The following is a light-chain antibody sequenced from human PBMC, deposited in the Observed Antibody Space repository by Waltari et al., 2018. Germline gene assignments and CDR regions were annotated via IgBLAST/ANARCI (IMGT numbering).Light chain of an antibody. CDR3: QQLYSYPRT. J-gene: IGKJ3*01. CDR1: RGIDNY. CDR2: VAS. Sequence: IQLTQSPSSLSASVGDRVTITCRASRGIDNYLAWYQQQPGKAPKLLISVASTLQSGVPSRFSGSGSGTDFTLTISRLQPEDFATYYCQQLYSYPRTFGPGTKVDIK. V-gene: IGKV1-9*01.